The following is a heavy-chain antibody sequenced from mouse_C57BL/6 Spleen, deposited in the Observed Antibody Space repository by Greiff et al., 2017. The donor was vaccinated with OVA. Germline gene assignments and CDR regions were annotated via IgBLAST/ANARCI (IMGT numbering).Heavy chain of an antibody. V-gene: IGHV3-6*01. CDR3: ARCYGSSRDY. Sequence: VQLQQSGPGLVKPSQSLSLTCSVTGYSITSGYYWNWIRQFPGNKLEWMGYISYDGSNNYNPSLKNRISITRDTSKNQFFLKLNSVTTEDTATYYCARCYGSSRDYWGQGTTLTVSS. CDR1: GYSITSGYY. D-gene: IGHD1-1*01. CDR2: ISYDGSN. J-gene: IGHJ2*01.